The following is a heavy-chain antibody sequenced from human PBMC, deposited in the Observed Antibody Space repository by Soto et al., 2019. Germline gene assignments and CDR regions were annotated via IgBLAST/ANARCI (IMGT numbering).Heavy chain of an antibody. CDR3: AKDWRFSGPGP. CDR2: ISGSGGST. D-gene: IGHD3-3*01. V-gene: IGHV3-23*01. J-gene: IGHJ4*02. Sequence: XGSLRLSCAASGFTFSSYTMSWVRQAPGKGLEWVSAISGSGGSTYYADSVKGRFTISRDNSNNTLYLKMNSLRAEDTAVYYCAKDWRFSGPGPRGQGTLVTVS. CDR1: GFTFSSYT.